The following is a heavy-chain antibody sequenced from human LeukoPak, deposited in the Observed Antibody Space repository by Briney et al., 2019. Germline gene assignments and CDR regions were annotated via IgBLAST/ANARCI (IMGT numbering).Heavy chain of an antibody. CDR1: GFTVSSNY. J-gene: IGHJ3*02. D-gene: IGHD4-23*01. Sequence: GGSLRLSCAASGFTVSSNYMSWVRQAPGKGLEWVSVIYSGGSTYYADSVKGRFTISRDNSKNTLYLQMNSLRAEDTAVYYCVTPTTVGAFDIWGQGTMVTVSS. CDR2: IYSGGST. CDR3: VTPTTVGAFDI. V-gene: IGHV3-66*01.